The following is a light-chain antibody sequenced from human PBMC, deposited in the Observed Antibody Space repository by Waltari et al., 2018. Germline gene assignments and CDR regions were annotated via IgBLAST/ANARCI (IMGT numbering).Light chain of an antibody. J-gene: IGKJ1*01. CDR3: QQYYSYPGA. CDR1: QGISSY. CDR2: AAS. Sequence: AIRITQSPSSLSASTGDRVTITCRASQGISSYLAWYQQKPGKAPNVLIYAASTLQSGVPSRFSGSGSGTDFTLTISCLQSEDFATYYCQQYYSYPGAFGQGTKVEIK. V-gene: IGKV1-8*01.